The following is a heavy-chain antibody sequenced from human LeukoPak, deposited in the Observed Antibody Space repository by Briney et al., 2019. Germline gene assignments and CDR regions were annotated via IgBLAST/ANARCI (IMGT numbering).Heavy chain of an antibody. Sequence: SVKVSCKASGDTFSSYVISWVRQAPGQGLEWMGGINPVFGTAHYAQKFQDRVTITADESTSTAYMELSSLRSEDTAVYYCAKTFLTAYDTYFYYYGLDVWGQGTPVTVPS. V-gene: IGHV1-69*13. CDR2: INPVFGTA. CDR3: AKTFLTAYDTYFYYYGLDV. CDR1: GDTFSSYV. D-gene: IGHD3-9*01. J-gene: IGHJ6*02.